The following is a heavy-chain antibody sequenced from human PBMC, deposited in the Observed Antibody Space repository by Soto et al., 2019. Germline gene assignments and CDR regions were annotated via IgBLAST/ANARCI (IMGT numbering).Heavy chain of an antibody. CDR1: GYTFTGYY. J-gene: IGHJ5*02. CDR3: ARGVNNYVCGSYRQNWFDP. Sequence: ASVSVSCEASGYTFTGYYMHWVRQAPGQGLEWMGWISPNSGGTNYAQKVQGWVTMTRDTSISTAYMELSRLRSDDTAAYYCARGVNNYVCGSYRQNWFDPWGQGTPVTVSS. CDR2: ISPNSGGT. V-gene: IGHV1-2*04. D-gene: IGHD3-16*02.